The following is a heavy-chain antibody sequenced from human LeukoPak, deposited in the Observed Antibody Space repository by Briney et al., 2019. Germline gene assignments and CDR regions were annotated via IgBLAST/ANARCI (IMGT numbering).Heavy chain of an antibody. V-gene: IGHV3-11*01. CDR3: ARRRNHAFDI. Sequence: GGSLRLSCAASGFTFSDYYMSWIRQAPGKGLEWVSYSSSSGSTIYYADSVKGRFTISRDNAKTSLYLQRNSLRAEDTAVYYCARRRNHAFDIWGQGTMVTVSS. CDR2: SSSSGSTI. J-gene: IGHJ3*02. CDR1: GFTFSDYY.